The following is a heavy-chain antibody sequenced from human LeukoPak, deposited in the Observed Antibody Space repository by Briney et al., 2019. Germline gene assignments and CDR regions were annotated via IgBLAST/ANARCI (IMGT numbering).Heavy chain of an antibody. CDR1: GFTFSSYA. D-gene: IGHD2-15*01. J-gene: IGHJ4*02. CDR3: AKAVGYCSGGSCYNFDY. CDR2: ISGSGGST. V-gene: IGHV3-23*01. Sequence: GGSLRLSCAASGFTFSSYAMSWVRQAPGKGLEWVSAISGSGGSTYYADSVKGRFTISRDNSKNTLYLQMNSLGAEDTAVYYCAKAVGYCSGGSCYNFDYWGQGTLVTVSS.